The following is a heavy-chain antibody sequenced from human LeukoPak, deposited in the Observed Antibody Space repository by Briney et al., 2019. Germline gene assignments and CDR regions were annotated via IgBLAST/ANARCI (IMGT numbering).Heavy chain of an antibody. Sequence: GGSLRVSCAASGFTFSDYYMSWIRQAPGKGLEWVSYISSTGTPIYYADSVKGRFTISRDNAKNSLYLQMNSLRAEDTAVYYCARDGPYGDHDAFDIWGQGTMVTVSS. CDR1: GFTFSDYY. CDR3: ARDGPYGDHDAFDI. V-gene: IGHV3-11*01. J-gene: IGHJ3*02. D-gene: IGHD4-17*01. CDR2: ISSTGTPI.